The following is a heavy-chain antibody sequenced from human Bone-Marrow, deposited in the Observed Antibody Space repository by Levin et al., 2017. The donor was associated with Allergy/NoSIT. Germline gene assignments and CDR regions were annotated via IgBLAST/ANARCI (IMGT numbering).Heavy chain of an antibody. D-gene: IGHD5-18*01. V-gene: IGHV4-31*03. CDR1: FFSLLLFFSY. J-gene: IGHJ4*02. Sequence: LSLPFPFSFFSLLLFFSYWSWIRQHPGKGLSWIGYIYDSGSTSYNPSLESRVSLSVDTSKNQFYLKLTSLTAADTAVYYCARIPDTTSEFDYWGQGTLVTVSS. CDR2: IYDSGST. CDR3: ARIPDTTSEFDY.